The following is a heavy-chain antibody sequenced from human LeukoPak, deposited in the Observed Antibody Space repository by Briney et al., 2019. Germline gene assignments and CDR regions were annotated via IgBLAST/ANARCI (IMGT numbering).Heavy chain of an antibody. V-gene: IGHV3-23*01. CDR2: ISGSGGST. J-gene: IGHJ4*02. Sequence: GSLRLSCAASGFTFSSYAMSWVRQAPGKGLEWVSAISGSGGSTYYADSVKGRFTISRDNSKNTLYLQMNSLRAEDTAVYYCAKGHRLYCSGGSCYYGYWGQGTLVTVSS. CDR3: AKGHRLYCSGGSCYYGY. D-gene: IGHD2-15*01. CDR1: GFTFSSYA.